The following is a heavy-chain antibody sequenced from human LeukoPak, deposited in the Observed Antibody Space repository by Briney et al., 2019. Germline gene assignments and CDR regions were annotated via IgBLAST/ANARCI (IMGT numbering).Heavy chain of an antibody. Sequence: ASVKVSCKASGYTSTSYGISWVRQAPGQGLERMGWISAYNGNTNYAQKLQGRVTMTTDTSTSTAYMELRSLRSDDTAVYYCARDPNTYYDFWSGYLNRFDYWGQGTLVTVSS. CDR2: ISAYNGNT. CDR1: GYTSTSYG. CDR3: ARDPNTYYDFWSGYLNRFDY. J-gene: IGHJ4*02. D-gene: IGHD3-3*01. V-gene: IGHV1-18*01.